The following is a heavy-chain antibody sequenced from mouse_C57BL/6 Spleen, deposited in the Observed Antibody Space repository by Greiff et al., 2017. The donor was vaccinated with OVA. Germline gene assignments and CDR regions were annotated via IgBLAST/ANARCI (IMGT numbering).Heavy chain of an antibody. CDR1: GFSFNTYA. D-gene: IGHD3-2*02. Sequence: VQLQQSGGGLVQPKGSLKLSCAASGFSFNTYAMNWVRQAPGKGLEWVARIRSKSNNYATYYADSVKDRFTISRDDSESMLYLQMNNLKTEDTAMYYCVRERGQLRRGDYFDYWGQGTTLTVSS. CDR3: VRERGQLRRGDYFDY. CDR2: IRSKSNNYAT. J-gene: IGHJ2*01. V-gene: IGHV10-1*01.